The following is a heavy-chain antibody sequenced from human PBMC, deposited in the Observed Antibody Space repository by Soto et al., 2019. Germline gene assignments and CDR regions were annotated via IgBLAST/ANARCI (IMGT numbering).Heavy chain of an antibody. CDR1: GFTFSSYA. CDR2: ISSSGGST. CDR3: AIFYGGNSAHTYTLDP. D-gene: IGHD2-21*02. J-gene: IGHJ5*02. V-gene: IGHV3-23*01. Sequence: EVQLLESGGGLVQPGGSLRLSCAASGFTFSSYAMSWVRQAPGKGLEWVSTISSSGGSTYYADSVKGRFTISRDNSKNTLYLQMNSLRAEDTAVYYCAIFYGGNSAHTYTLDPCGQGTLGTVSS.